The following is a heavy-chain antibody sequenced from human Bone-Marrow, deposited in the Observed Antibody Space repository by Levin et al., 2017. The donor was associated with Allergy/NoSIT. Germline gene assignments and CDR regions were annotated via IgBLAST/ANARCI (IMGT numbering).Heavy chain of an antibody. CDR3: ARVGGSGSSNDY. V-gene: IGHV4-30-4*01. J-gene: IGHJ4*02. CDR1: GGSISSGDYY. CDR2: IYYSGST. D-gene: IGHD3-10*01. Sequence: SQTLSLTCTVSGGSISSGDYYWSWIRQPPGKGLEWIGYIYYSGSTYYNPSLKSRVTISVDTSKNQFSLKLSSVTAADTAVYYCARVGGSGSSNDYWGQGTLVTVSS.